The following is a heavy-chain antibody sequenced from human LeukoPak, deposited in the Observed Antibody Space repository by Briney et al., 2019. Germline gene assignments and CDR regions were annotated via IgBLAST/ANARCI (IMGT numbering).Heavy chain of an antibody. Sequence: PSETLSLTCTVSGGSISSYYWSWIRQPPGKGLEWIGYIYYSGSTNYNPSLKSRVTISVDTSKNQFSLKLSSVTAADTAVYYCARGSVVAMVAFDYWGQGTLVTVSS. V-gene: IGHV4-59*12. J-gene: IGHJ4*02. D-gene: IGHD5-12*01. CDR3: ARGSVVAMVAFDY. CDR2: IYYSGST. CDR1: GGSISSYY.